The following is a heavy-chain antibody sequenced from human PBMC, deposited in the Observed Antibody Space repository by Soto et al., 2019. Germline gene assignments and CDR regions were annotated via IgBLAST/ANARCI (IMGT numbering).Heavy chain of an antibody. Sequence: GGSLRLSCTGSGFTFNSLSLHWVRQGPDKGLEWVAVISYDGSNKYYADSVKGRFTISRDNSKNTLYLQMNSLRAEDTAVYYCARDKRDLRFLEWSYYFDYWGQGTLVTVSS. CDR3: ARDKRDLRFLEWSYYFDY. CDR1: GFTFNSLS. J-gene: IGHJ4*02. CDR2: ISYDGSNK. D-gene: IGHD3-3*01. V-gene: IGHV3-30-3*01.